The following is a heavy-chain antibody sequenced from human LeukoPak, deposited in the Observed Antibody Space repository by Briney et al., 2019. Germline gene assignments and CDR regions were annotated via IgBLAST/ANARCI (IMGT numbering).Heavy chain of an antibody. CDR2: ISSSYI. CDR3: ARRGYAQAVGFDY. J-gene: IGHJ4*02. Sequence: GGSLRLSCAASGFTFSSYSMTWVRQAPGKGLEWVSSISSSYIYYADSVKGRFTISRDNAKNSLYLQMNSLRAEDTAVYYCARRGYAQAVGFDYWGQGTLVTVSS. V-gene: IGHV3-21*01. CDR1: GFTFSSYS. D-gene: IGHD2-2*01.